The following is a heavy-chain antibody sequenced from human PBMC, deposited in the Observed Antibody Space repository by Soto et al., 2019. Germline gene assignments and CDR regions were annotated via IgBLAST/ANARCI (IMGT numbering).Heavy chain of an antibody. J-gene: IGHJ6*02. Sequence: QLQLQESGSGLVKPSQTLSLTCAVSGGSISSGGYSWSWIRQPPGKGLEWIGYIYHSGSTYYNPSLKSLVTLSVDRXKXQXXXXXXSXXXXXXXXXXXXXXXXXPPAXNGXYYYYGMDVWGQGTTVTVSS. CDR1: GGSISSGGYS. V-gene: IGHV4-30-2*01. CDR2: IYHSGST. CDR3: XXXXXXPPAXNGXYYYYGMDV.